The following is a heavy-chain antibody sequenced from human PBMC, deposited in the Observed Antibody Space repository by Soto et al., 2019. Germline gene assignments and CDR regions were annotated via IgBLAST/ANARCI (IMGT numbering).Heavy chain of an antibody. J-gene: IGHJ5*02. CDR1: GYNFNIYW. V-gene: IGHV5-51*01. CDR3: ATHLWFGESTDWFDP. D-gene: IGHD3-10*01. Sequence: PGASLKISCNGSGYNFNIYWIGWVRQMPGKGLEWMGIIYPGDSDTRYNPSFQGQVTISADKSITTVYLQWSSLKASDIAMYDCATHLWFGESTDWFDPWGQGTLVTVSS. CDR2: IYPGDSDT.